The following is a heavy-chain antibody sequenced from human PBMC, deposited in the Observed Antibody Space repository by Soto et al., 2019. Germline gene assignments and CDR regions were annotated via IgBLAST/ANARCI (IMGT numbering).Heavy chain of an antibody. CDR3: ARDPCRSCPTPQWPVATGRWFDP. J-gene: IGHJ5*02. Sequence: QVQLVESGGGLVKPGGSLRLSCAASGFTFSDYYMTWIRQAPGKGPEWLSYISSSGDYTNYADSVKGRFTISRDNAKNSLYLQMNNLRAEDTAVYYCARDPCRSCPTPQWPVATGRWFDPWGQGTRVIVSS. CDR1: GFTFSDYY. V-gene: IGHV3-11*06. CDR2: ISSSGDYT. D-gene: IGHD6-19*01.